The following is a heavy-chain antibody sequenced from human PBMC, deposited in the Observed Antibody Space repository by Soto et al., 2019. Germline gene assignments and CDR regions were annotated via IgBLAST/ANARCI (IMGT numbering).Heavy chain of an antibody. CDR3: ARDRPYYYDSSCYYYVAPFPH. J-gene: IGHJ1*01. Sequence: QVQLVQSGAEVKKPGASVKVSCKASGYTFTSYGINWVRQAPGQGLEWMGWISAYNGKTKYAQKLQGRVTMTTDTATSTAYMELRSLRSDDTAVYYFARDRPYYYDSSCYYYVAPFPHWGQGTLVTVSS. V-gene: IGHV1-18*01. D-gene: IGHD3-22*01. CDR2: ISAYNGKT. CDR1: GYTFTSYG.